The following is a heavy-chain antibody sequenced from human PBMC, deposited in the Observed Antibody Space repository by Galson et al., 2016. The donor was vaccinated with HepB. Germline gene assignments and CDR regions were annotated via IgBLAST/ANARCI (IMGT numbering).Heavy chain of an antibody. V-gene: IGHV1-2*04. CDR2: INPNSGDT. D-gene: IGHD5-18*01. CDR1: GYSFPAYY. Sequence: SVKVSCKASGYSFPAYYIHWVRQAPGQGLEWMGWINPNSGDTYYAQKFQGWVTMTRDTSISSAYMDLSRLRSDDTAVYYWAKQYSYGYPQRGFECWGKGTWVTVSS. CDR3: AKQYSYGYPQRGFEC. J-gene: IGHJ5*01.